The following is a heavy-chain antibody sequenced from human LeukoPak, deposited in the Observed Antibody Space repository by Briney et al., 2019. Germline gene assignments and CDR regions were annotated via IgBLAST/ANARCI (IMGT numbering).Heavy chain of an antibody. Sequence: GGSLRLSCAASGFTFSSYSMNWVRQAPGKGLEWVSYISSSSSTIYYADSVKGRFTISRDNAKNSLYLQMNSLRAEDMAVYYCARVYGGSYLGFDYWGQGTLVTVSS. D-gene: IGHD1-26*01. CDR3: ARVYGGSYLGFDY. V-gene: IGHV3-48*01. CDR1: GFTFSSYS. CDR2: ISSSSSTI. J-gene: IGHJ4*02.